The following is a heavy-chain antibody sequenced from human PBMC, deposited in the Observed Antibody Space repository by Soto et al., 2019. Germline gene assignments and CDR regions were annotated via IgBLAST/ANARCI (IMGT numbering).Heavy chain of an antibody. CDR2: ISGSGGIT. CDR3: ARARRGAPYYYTMDL. V-gene: IGHV3-23*01. D-gene: IGHD3-10*01. J-gene: IGHJ6*02. Sequence: GGSLRLSCIASGFTFSSYAMTWVRQAPGKGLEWVSDISGSGGITYYADSAKGRFTISRDNSKNTLNLQMNSLRADDTAVYYCARARRGAPYYYTMDLWGQGTTVTVSS. CDR1: GFTFSSYA.